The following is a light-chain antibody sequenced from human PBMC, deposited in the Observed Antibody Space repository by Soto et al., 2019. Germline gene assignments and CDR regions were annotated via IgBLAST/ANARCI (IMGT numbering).Light chain of an antibody. J-gene: IGKJ4*01. CDR2: WAS. V-gene: IGKV4-1*01. CDR1: QRVLYSSNSKNY. CDR3: QQYFSHPLT. Sequence: DIVMTQSPDSLAVSLGERATINCKSSQRVLYSSNSKNYLAWYQQKPGRPPKLLIYWASTRESGVPDRFTGSGSATDFTLTISSLQAEDVAVYYCQQYFSHPLTFGGGTKVDIK.